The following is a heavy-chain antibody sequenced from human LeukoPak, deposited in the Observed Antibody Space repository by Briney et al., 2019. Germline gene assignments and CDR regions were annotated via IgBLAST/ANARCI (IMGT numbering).Heavy chain of an antibody. D-gene: IGHD3-16*01. V-gene: IGHV3-53*01. CDR1: GLTVSSSS. J-gene: IGHJ1*01. CDR3: AKDDAWGRFQH. CDR2: IYSDNT. Sequence: GGSLRLSCTVSGLTVSSSSMSWVRQAPGKGLEWVSFIYSDNTHYSDSVKGRFTISRDNSKNTLYLQMNSLRAEDTAIYYCAKDDAWGRFQHWGQGTVVTASS.